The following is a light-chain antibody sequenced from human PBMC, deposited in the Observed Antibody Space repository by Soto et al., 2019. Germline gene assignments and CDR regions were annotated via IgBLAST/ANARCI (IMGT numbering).Light chain of an antibody. Sequence: AIQLTQSPSSLSASVGDRVTITCRASQGISSALAWYQQKPGKAPKLLIYDATSLESGVPSRFSGSGSGSDFTLTISSLQPEDFATYYCQQFNSYLLTFGQGTRLEIK. CDR1: QGISSA. J-gene: IGKJ5*01. CDR3: QQFNSYLLT. V-gene: IGKV1-13*02. CDR2: DAT.